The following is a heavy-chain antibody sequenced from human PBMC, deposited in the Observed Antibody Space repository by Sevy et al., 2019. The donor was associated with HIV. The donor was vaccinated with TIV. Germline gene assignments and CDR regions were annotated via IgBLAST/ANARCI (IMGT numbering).Heavy chain of an antibody. J-gene: IGHJ5*02. V-gene: IGHV4-34*01. Sequence: SETLALTCAVYGGSFSGYYWSWIRQPPGKGLEWIGEINHSGSTNYNPSLKSRVTISVDTSKNQFSLKLSSVTAADTAVYYCARGTYYDFWSGYSYNWFDPWGQGTLVTVSS. CDR1: GGSFSGYY. D-gene: IGHD3-3*01. CDR2: INHSGST. CDR3: ARGTYYDFWSGYSYNWFDP.